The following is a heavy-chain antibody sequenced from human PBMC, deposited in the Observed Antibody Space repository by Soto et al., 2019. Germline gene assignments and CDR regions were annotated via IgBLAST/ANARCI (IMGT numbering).Heavy chain of an antibody. CDR1: GYSFTTFW. J-gene: IGHJ4*02. D-gene: IGHD3-9*01. V-gene: IGHV5-51*01. CDR3: ARQWDYNVLAGNSYYFDY. Sequence: GESLKISCKASGYSFTTFWIGWVRQMPGKDLEWMGIIYPLDSGVRYSPSFKGQVTFSVDTSIDTAYLQWDSLEASDTAMYFCARQWDYNVLAGNSYYFDYWGQGXLVTVS. CDR2: IYPLDSGV.